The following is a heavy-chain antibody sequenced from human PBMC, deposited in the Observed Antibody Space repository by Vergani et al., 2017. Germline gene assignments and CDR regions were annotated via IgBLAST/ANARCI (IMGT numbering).Heavy chain of an antibody. V-gene: IGHV1-18*01. Sequence: QVQLVQSGAEVKKPGASVKVSCKASGYTFTSYGISWVRQAPGQGLEWMGWISAYNGNTNYAQKLQGRVTITTETSTSTAYMELRSLRADDTAVYYCAREEVVVAAKGGWFEAWGQGIMGTVSS. CDR1: GYTFTSYG. CDR2: ISAYNGNT. CDR3: AREEVVVAAKGGWFEA. J-gene: IGHJ5*02. D-gene: IGHD2-15*01.